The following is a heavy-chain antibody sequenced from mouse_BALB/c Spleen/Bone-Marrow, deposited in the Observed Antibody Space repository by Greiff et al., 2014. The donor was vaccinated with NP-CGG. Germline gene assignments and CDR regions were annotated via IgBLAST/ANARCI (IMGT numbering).Heavy chain of an antibody. J-gene: IGHJ4*01. D-gene: IGHD1-1*01. CDR1: GYSFSNYW. Sequence: QVQLQQSGAELVRPGSSVKISCKSSGYSFSNYWMNWVKQRPGQGLEWIGQIYPGDGDTNYNGKFKGKATLTADKSSSTAYMQLSSLTSEDSAVSFCASRGDYSYAMDYWGQGTSVTVSS. CDR3: ASRGDYSYAMDY. CDR2: IYPGDGDT. V-gene: IGHV1-80*01.